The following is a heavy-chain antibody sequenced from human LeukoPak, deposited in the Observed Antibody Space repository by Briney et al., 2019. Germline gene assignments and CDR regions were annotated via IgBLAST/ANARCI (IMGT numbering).Heavy chain of an antibody. V-gene: IGHV3-23*01. CDR3: AKDSKIVGPTFRSYHYMDV. CDR1: GFTFSSYA. D-gene: IGHD1-26*01. Sequence: PGRSLRLSCAASGFTFSSYAMSWVRQAPGKGLEWVSGISGSGGSTYYADSVKGRFTISRDNSKKTLYLQMNSLRAEDTAVYYCAKDSKIVGPTFRSYHYMDVWGKGTTVTVSS. J-gene: IGHJ6*03. CDR2: ISGSGGST.